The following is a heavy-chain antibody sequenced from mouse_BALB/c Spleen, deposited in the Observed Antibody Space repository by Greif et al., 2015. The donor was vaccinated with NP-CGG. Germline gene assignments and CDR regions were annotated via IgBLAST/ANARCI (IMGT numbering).Heavy chain of an antibody. Sequence: EVQRVESGGGLVQPGGSLKPSCAASGFTFSSYGMSWVRQTPDKRLELVATINSNGGSTYYPDSVKGRFTISRDNAKNTLYLQMSSLKSEDTAMYYCAGNYDGFAYWGQGTLVTVSA. CDR2: INSNGGST. J-gene: IGHJ3*01. CDR3: AGNYDGFAY. D-gene: IGHD2-4*01. CDR1: GFTFSSYG. V-gene: IGHV5-6-3*01.